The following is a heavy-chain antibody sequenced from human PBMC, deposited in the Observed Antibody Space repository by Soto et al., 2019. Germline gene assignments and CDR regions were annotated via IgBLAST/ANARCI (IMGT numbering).Heavy chain of an antibody. CDR3: ASDICYRGFGESNWLDP. J-gene: IGHJ5*02. CDR2: ISAYNGNT. Sequence: QVQLVQSGAEVKKPGASVKVSCKASGYTFTSYGISWVRQAPGQGLEWMGWISAYNGNTNYAQKFQGRVTMTTDTSTSTAYMELRSLRSDDTDVYYCASDICYRGFGESNWLDPWGQGTLVTVSS. CDR1: GYTFTSYG. D-gene: IGHD3-10*01. V-gene: IGHV1-18*01.